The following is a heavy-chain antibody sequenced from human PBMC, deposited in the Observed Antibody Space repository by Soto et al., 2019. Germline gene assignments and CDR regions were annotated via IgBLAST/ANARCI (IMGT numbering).Heavy chain of an antibody. D-gene: IGHD3-3*01. J-gene: IGHJ6*02. CDR2: INHSGST. CDR3: ARGPRGGTIFGVVRDSYYYGMDV. V-gene: IGHV4-34*01. Sequence: SETLSLTCAVYGGSFSGYYWSWIRQPPGKGLEGIGEINHSGSTNYNPSLKSRVTISVDTSKNQFSLKLSSVTAADTAVYYCARGPRGGTIFGVVRDSYYYGMDVWGQGTTVPVSS. CDR1: GGSFSGYY.